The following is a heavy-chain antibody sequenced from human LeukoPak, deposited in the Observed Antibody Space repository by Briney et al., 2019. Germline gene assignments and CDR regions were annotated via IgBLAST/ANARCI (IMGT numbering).Heavy chain of an antibody. CDR1: GFPFSSYA. V-gene: IGHV3-23*01. J-gene: IGHJ5*02. Sequence: GGSLRLSCAASGFPFSSYAMSWVRQAPGTGLERVSAISGYDGRTYYSDSVKGRFTISRDNSRNTLYLQMNSLRAEDTAVYYCARFASGPECTAGKCPFDPWGQGALVSVSS. CDR3: ARFASGPECTAGKCPFDP. CDR2: ISGYDGRT. D-gene: IGHD2-8*02.